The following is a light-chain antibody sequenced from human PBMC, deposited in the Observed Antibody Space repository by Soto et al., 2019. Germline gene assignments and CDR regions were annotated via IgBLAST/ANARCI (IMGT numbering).Light chain of an antibody. CDR1: QSVLYSSNNKNY. CDR2: WAS. Sequence: DIVMTQSPDSLAVSLDERATINCKSSQSVLYSSNNKNYLAWYQQKPGQPPKLLIYWASTRESGVPDRFSGSGSGTDFTLTISSLQAEDGAVYYCQQYYTTPCTFGPGTKVDIK. V-gene: IGKV4-1*01. J-gene: IGKJ3*01. CDR3: QQYYTTPCT.